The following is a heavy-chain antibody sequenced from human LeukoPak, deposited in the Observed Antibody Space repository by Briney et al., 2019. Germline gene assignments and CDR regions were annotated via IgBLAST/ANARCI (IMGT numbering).Heavy chain of an antibody. CDR1: GGTFSSYA. Sequence: ASVKVSCKASGGTFSSYAISWVRQAPGQGLEWMGGIIPIFGTANYAQKFQGRVTITADESTSTAYMELSSLRSEDTAVYYCARRYCSGGSCYSGSDFDYWGQGTLVTVSS. V-gene: IGHV1-69*13. CDR2: IIPIFGTA. D-gene: IGHD2-15*01. J-gene: IGHJ4*02. CDR3: ARRYCSGGSCYSGSDFDY.